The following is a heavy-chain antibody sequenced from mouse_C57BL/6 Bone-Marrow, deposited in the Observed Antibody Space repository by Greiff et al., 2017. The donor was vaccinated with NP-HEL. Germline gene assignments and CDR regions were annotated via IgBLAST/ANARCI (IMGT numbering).Heavy chain of an antibody. CDR1: GYTFTSYW. Sequence: VQLQQPGAELVMPGASVKLSCKASGYTFTSYWMHWVKQRPGQGLEWIGEIDPSDSYTNYNQKFTGKSTLTVDKSSSTAYMQLSSLTSEDSAVYYCARQGIYYYGSSFYYDYWGQGTTLTVAS. CDR2: IDPSDSYT. CDR3: ARQGIYYYGSSFYYDY. J-gene: IGHJ2*01. D-gene: IGHD1-1*01. V-gene: IGHV1-69*01.